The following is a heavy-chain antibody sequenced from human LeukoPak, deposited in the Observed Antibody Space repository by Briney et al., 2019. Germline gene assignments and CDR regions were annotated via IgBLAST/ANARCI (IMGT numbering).Heavy chain of an antibody. V-gene: IGHV4-59*01. Sequence: SETLSLTCTVSGGSISSYYWSWIRQPPGKGLEWIGYIYYSGSTNYNPSLKSRVTISVDTSKNQFSLKLSSVTAADTAVYYCARGFAVGLFDYWGQGTLVTVSS. J-gene: IGHJ4*02. CDR3: ARGFAVGLFDY. CDR2: IYYSGST. D-gene: IGHD4-23*01. CDR1: GGSISSYY.